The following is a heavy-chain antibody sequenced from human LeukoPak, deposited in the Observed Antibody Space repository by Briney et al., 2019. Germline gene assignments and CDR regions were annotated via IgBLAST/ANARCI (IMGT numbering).Heavy chain of an antibody. V-gene: IGHV3-30*02. CDR2: IRYDGSKK. D-gene: IGHD3-22*01. CDR3: ARVLSGSWDWFDP. J-gene: IGHJ5*02. Sequence: HTGGSLRLSCAASGFTFSSYGMHWVRQAPGKGLEWVSFIRYDGSKKYFADSVKGRFTISRDNAKNTVYLQMNSLRAEDTAVYYCARVLSGSWDWFDPWGQGTLVTVSS. CDR1: GFTFSSYG.